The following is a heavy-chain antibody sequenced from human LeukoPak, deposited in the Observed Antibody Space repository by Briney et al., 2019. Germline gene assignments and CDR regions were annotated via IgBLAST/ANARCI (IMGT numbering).Heavy chain of an antibody. J-gene: IGHJ4*02. CDR2: IRYDGSNK. CDR1: GFTFSSYG. CDR3: AKYSDYYDSSGYYYFDY. V-gene: IGHV3-30*02. Sequence: PGGSLRLSCAASGFTFSSYGMHWVRQAPGKGLEWVAFIRYDGSNKYYADSVKGRFTISRDNSKNTLYLQMNSLRAEDTAVYYCAKYSDYYDSSGYYYFDYWGQGTLVTVSS. D-gene: IGHD3-22*01.